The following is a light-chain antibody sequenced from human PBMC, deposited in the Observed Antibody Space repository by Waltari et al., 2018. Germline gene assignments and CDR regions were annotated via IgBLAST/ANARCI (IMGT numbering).Light chain of an antibody. CDR1: NSDVGGYNY. CDR3: SSYTSSSTLV. J-gene: IGLJ2*01. V-gene: IGLV2-14*03. CDR2: DVS. Sequence: QSALTQPASVSGSPGQSITISCTGTNSDVGGYNYVSWYQQHPGEAPKLRIYDVSNRPSVVSNRFSGSKSGNTASLTISGLQAEDEADYYCSSYTSSSTLVFGGGTKLTVL.